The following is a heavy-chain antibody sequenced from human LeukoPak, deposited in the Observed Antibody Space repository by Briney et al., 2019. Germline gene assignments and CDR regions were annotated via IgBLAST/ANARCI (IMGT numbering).Heavy chain of an antibody. J-gene: IGHJ4*02. Sequence: PSETLSLTCAVYGGSFSGYYWSWIRQPPGKGLEWIGEINHSGSTNYNPSLKSRVTISVDTSKNQFSLKLSSVTAADTAVYYCGGGTSAMVARDYWGQGTLVTVSS. D-gene: IGHD4/OR15-4a*01. CDR3: GGGTSAMVARDY. V-gene: IGHV4-34*01. CDR2: INHSGST. CDR1: GGSFSGYY.